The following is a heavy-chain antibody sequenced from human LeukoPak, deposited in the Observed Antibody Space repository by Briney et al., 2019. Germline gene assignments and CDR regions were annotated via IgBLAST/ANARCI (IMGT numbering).Heavy chain of an antibody. Sequence: SETLSLTCTVSGDSISSYYWSWIRQPPGKGLEWLGYLYYGGSTKYNPSLKSRLTISVDLSKDQFSLNVNSVTAADAAVYYCARPLLYCGGDCYSADAFDIWGQGTMVTVSS. D-gene: IGHD2-21*02. CDR3: ARPLLYCGGDCYSADAFDI. CDR1: GDSISSYY. J-gene: IGHJ3*02. V-gene: IGHV4-59*01. CDR2: LYYGGST.